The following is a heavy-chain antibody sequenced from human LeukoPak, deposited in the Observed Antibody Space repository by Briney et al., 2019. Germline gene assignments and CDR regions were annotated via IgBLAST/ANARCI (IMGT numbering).Heavy chain of an antibody. D-gene: IGHD3-16*01. J-gene: IGHJ6*02. Sequence: GGSLRLSCAASGFTFSDSWMSWVRQAPGKGLEWVANMSQDGSEKDYVDSVKGRFTISRDNARNSLYLQMGSLRAEDTAVYYCATYTHWVAGDVWGQGTTATVSS. CDR1: GFTFSDSW. V-gene: IGHV3-7*01. CDR3: ATYTHWVAGDV. CDR2: MSQDGSEK.